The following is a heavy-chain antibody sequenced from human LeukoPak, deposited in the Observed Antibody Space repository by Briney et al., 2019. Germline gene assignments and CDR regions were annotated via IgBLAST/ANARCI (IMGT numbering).Heavy chain of an antibody. V-gene: IGHV4-59*01. Sequence: SETLSLTCTVSGGSISNYYWNWIRQPPGKGLEWIGYIFYSGRTNYNPSLKSRVTLSVDTSKNWFSLRLTSVTAADTAVYYCARGQKYTAGYRVTELGSRYSDYWGQGARVTVSP. CDR3: ARGQKYTAGYRVTELGSRYSDY. J-gene: IGHJ4*02. CDR2: IFYSGRT. CDR1: GGSISNYY. D-gene: IGHD3-9*01.